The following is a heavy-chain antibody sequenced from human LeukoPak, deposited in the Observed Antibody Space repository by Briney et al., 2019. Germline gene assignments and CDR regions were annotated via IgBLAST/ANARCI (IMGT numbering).Heavy chain of an antibody. V-gene: IGHV4-34*01. D-gene: IGHD6-19*01. J-gene: IGHJ4*02. CDR1: GGSFSDYY. CDR2: INHSGST. Sequence: PSETLSLTCAVYGGSFSDYYWLWLRQPPGKGLEWIGEINHSGSTNYDPSLKSRVTISVDTSKNQFSLKLRSVTAGDRAVYYCARSAEGSRSGWYINYWGRGTLVTVSS. CDR3: ARSAEGSRSGWYINY.